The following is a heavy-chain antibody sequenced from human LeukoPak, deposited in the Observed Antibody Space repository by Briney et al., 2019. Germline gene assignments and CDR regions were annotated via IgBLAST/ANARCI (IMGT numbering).Heavy chain of an antibody. V-gene: IGHV3-21*01. D-gene: IGHD6-25*01. CDR1: GFTFSSYN. CDR2: ISGSSSTYI. CDR3: ARESAESFDY. J-gene: IGHJ4*02. Sequence: PGGSLRLSCVASGFTFSSYNMNWVRQAPGKGLEWVSCISGSSSTYIYYTDSVKGRFTISRDNAKNSLFLQMNSLRAEDTAVYYCARESAESFDYWGQGTLVTVSS.